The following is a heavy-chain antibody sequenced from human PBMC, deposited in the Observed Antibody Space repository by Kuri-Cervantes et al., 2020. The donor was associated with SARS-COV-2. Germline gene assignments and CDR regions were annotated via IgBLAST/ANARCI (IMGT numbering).Heavy chain of an antibody. CDR3: AIAAAEFFDY. J-gene: IGHJ4*02. CDR1: GFTVSSNY. Sequence: ETLSLTCAASGFTVSSNYMSWVRQAPGKGLEWVSVIYSGGSTYYAVSVKGRFTISRDNSKNTLYLQMNSLRAEDTAVYYCAIAAAEFFDYWGQGTLVTVSS. CDR2: IYSGGST. V-gene: IGHV3-53*01. D-gene: IGHD6-13*01.